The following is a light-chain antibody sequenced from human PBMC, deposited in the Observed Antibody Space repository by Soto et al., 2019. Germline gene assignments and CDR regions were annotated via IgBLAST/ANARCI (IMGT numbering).Light chain of an antibody. CDR3: QQTYTTPPET. CDR1: QGIRSD. CDR2: AAS. Sequence: AIQMTQSPSSLSASVGDRITITCLASQGIRSDLGWYQQHPGKAPKLLIFAASHLQSGVPSRFSGREYGTNFTLIISSLQPEDFATYYCQQTYTTPPETFGPGTKVDIK. J-gene: IGKJ3*01. V-gene: IGKV1-6*01.